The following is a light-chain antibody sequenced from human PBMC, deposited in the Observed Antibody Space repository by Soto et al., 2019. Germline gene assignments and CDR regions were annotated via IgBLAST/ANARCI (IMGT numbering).Light chain of an antibody. J-gene: IGLJ1*01. CDR3: CSYGGSSNFYV. CDR2: EGF. CDR1: SSDVGSYSL. Sequence: QSALTQPASVSASPGQSITISCTGTSSDVGSYSLVSWYQQHPGKAPKLIIYEGFKRPSGVSNRFSGSDSGNTASLTISGLQAEDEGDYYCCSYGGSSNFYVFGTGTKLTVL. V-gene: IGLV2-23*01.